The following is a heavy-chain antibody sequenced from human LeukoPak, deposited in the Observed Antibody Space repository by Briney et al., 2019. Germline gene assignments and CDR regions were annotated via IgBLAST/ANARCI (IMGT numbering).Heavy chain of an antibody. Sequence: PWASVKVSCTASGYTFTSYGISWVRQAPGQGLEWMGWISGYNGNTKYAQKVQGRVTMTTDTSTSTAYMELRSLSSDDTAVYYCAREGRVRDGYNPPDYWGQGTLVTVSS. CDR1: GYTFTSYG. CDR3: AREGRVRDGYNPPDY. V-gene: IGHV1-18*01. CDR2: ISGYNGNT. J-gene: IGHJ4*02. D-gene: IGHD5-24*01.